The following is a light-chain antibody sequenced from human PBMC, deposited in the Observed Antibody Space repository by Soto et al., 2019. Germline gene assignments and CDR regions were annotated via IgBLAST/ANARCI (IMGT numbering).Light chain of an antibody. J-gene: IGKJ4*01. CDR3: QQYSSSPLT. CDR2: GAS. Sequence: EIVVTQSPGTLSLSPGEGATLSCRASQSVSSNYLAWYQQKSGQAPRLLIYGASNRATGIPDRFSGSGSGTDFTLTISRLDPEDFAVYYCQQYSSSPLTFGGGTKVEIK. CDR1: QSVSSNY. V-gene: IGKV3-20*01.